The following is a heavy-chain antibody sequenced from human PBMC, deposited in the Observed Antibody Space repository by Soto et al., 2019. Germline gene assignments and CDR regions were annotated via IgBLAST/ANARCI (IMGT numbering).Heavy chain of an antibody. Sequence: GGSLRLSCAASGFTFSSYAMSWVRQAPVKGLEWVSAISGSGGSTYYADSVKGRFTISRDNSKNTLYLQMNSLRAEDTAVYYCAKDRYYYDSSGYQDYWGQGTLVTVSS. CDR1: GFTFSSYA. CDR3: AKDRYYYDSSGYQDY. V-gene: IGHV3-23*01. D-gene: IGHD3-22*01. J-gene: IGHJ4*02. CDR2: ISGSGGST.